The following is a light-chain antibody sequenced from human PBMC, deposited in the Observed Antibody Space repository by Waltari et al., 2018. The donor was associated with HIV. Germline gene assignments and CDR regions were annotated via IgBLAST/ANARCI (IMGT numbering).Light chain of an antibody. CDR3: CSYAGTSTFVV. V-gene: IGLV2-23*02. CDR1: SSDVGGYNL. J-gene: IGLJ2*01. Sequence: QSALTQPASASGSPGQSITISCTGTSSDVGGYNLVSWYQQHPGKAPKVMIYEVIKRPSGVANHFFAAKYGSNAALTTAWLQAEDEADDYCCSYAGTSTFVVFGGGTKLTVL. CDR2: EVI.